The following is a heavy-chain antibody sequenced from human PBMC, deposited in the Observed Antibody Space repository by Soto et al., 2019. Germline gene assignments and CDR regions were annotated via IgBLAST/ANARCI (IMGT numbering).Heavy chain of an antibody. V-gene: IGHV3-30-3*01. CDR2: ISYDGSNK. Sequence: PGGSLRLSCAASGFTLSSYYMSWIRQAPGKGLEWVAVISYDGSNKYYADSVKGRFTISRDNSKNTLYLQMNSLRAEDTAVYYCARDEDCSSTSCYGMDVWGQGTTVTVSS. D-gene: IGHD2-2*01. J-gene: IGHJ6*02. CDR1: GFTLSSYY. CDR3: ARDEDCSSTSCYGMDV.